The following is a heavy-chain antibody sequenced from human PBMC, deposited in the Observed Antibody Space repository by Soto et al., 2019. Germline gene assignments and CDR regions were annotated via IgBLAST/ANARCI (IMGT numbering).Heavy chain of an antibody. Sequence: HPGGSLRLSCAASGFTFSSYGMHWVRQAPGKGLEWVAVIWYDGSNKYYADSVKGRFTISRDNSKNSLYLQMNSLRAEDTAVYYCARSRLGAVAGIDAFDIWGQGTMVTVSS. CDR3: ARSRLGAVAGIDAFDI. J-gene: IGHJ3*02. CDR2: IWYDGSNK. CDR1: GFTFSSYG. V-gene: IGHV3-33*01. D-gene: IGHD6-19*01.